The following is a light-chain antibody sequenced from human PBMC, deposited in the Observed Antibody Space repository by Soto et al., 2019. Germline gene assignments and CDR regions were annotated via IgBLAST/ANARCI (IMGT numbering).Light chain of an antibody. Sequence: DIQMTQSPSSLSASVGDRVTITCRASQSISSYLNWYQQKPGKAPKLLIYAGSSLQSGVPSRFSGRGSGADFTLTISRLPPEDFATYYCQQPYSIPVTFGQGTKVE. CDR1: QSISSY. CDR2: AGS. V-gene: IGKV1-39*01. J-gene: IGKJ2*01. CDR3: QQPYSIPVT.